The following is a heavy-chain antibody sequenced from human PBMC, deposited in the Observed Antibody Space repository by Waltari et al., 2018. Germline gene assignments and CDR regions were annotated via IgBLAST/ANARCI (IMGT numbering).Heavy chain of an antibody. D-gene: IGHD3-3*01. Sequence: QVQLQESGPGLVKPSETLSLTCTVSGGSISSYYWSWIRQPPGKGLEWIGYIYYSGCNNYNPSLKSRVTISVYTSKNQFSLKLSSVTAADTAVYYCARVGDFWSGYNYYYYMDVWGKGTTVTISS. J-gene: IGHJ6*03. CDR3: ARVGDFWSGYNYYYYMDV. CDR1: GGSISSYY. V-gene: IGHV4-59*01. CDR2: IYYSGCN.